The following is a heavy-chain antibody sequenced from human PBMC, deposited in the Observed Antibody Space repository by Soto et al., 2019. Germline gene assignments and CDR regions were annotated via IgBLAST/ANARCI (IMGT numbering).Heavy chain of an antibody. V-gene: IGHV3-11*05. CDR1: GFTFSDHY. CDR3: ARLRLTGYFDY. CDR2: VSTSSSYT. Sequence: QVQLVESGGGLVKPGGSLRLSCVASGFTFSDHYMTWIRQAPGKGLGWLSYVSTSSSYTNYADSVKGRFTISRDNAMNSLYLQMNSLRAEDTAVYYCARLRLTGYFDYWGQGTLVTVSS. J-gene: IGHJ4*02.